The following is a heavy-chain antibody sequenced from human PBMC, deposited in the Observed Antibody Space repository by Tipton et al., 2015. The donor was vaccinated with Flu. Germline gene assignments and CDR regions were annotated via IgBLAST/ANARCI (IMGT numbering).Heavy chain of an antibody. CDR1: GFTFSSYA. CDR3: ASLTGDDY. Sequence: SLRLSCAASGFTFSSYAMSWVRQAPGKGLEWVSGISGGGSSTYFADSVKGRFTISRDNAKNSLYLQLNSLRVEDTAVYYCASLTGDDYWGQGDLVTVSS. CDR2: ISGGGSST. J-gene: IGHJ4*02. D-gene: IGHD7-27*01. V-gene: IGHV3-23*01.